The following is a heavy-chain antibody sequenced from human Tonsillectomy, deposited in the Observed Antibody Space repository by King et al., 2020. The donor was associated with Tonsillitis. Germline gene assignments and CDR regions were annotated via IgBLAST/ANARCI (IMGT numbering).Heavy chain of an antibody. J-gene: IGHJ6*02. Sequence: QLQESXPGLVKPSETLSLTCTVSGGSISSYYWSWIRQPAGKGLEWIGRIYSSGSTNYNPSLKSRVTMSVDTSKNQFSLKLSSVTAADTAVYYCASVXXXVLXXXHXXDYYYXYGMXVWGQGTTVTVSS. CDR3: ASVXXXVLXXXHXXDYYYXYGMXV. V-gene: IGHV4-4*07. CDR1: GGSISSYY. CDR2: IYSSGST. D-gene: IGHD3-9*01.